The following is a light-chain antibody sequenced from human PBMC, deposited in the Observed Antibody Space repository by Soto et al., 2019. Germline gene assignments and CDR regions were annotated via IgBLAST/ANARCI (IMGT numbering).Light chain of an antibody. J-gene: IGLJ2*01. CDR2: EVS. CDR3: SSYTSSSTVA. CDR1: SSDLGGYNY. Sequence: QSALTQPASVSGSPGQSITISCTGTSSDLGGYNYVSWYQQHPGKVPKLMIYEVSNRPSGVSNRFSGSKSGNTASLTISGPQAEDEADYYCSSYTSSSTVAFGGGTKLAVL. V-gene: IGLV2-14*01.